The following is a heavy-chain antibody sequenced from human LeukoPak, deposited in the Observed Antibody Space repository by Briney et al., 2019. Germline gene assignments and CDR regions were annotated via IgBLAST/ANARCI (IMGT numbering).Heavy chain of an antibody. J-gene: IGHJ4*02. CDR2: IYYSGST. CDR1: GGSISSSSYY. CDR3: ARIHLGFGELYFDY. V-gene: IGHV4-39*01. D-gene: IGHD3-10*01. Sequence: SETLSLTCTVSGGSISSSSYYWGWIRQPPGKGLEWIGSIYYSGSTYYNPSLKSRVTISVDTSKNQFSLKLSSVTAADTAVYYCARIHLGFGELYFDYWGQGTLVTVSS.